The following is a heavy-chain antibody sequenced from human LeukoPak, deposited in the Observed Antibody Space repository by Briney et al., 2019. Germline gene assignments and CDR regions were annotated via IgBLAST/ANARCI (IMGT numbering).Heavy chain of an antibody. V-gene: IGHV3-7*01. CDR2: IKQDGSDK. Sequence: AGGSLRLSCAVSGFTFSNYWMNWVRQAPGKGLEWVANIKQDGSDKYYVDSVRGRFTISRDNAKNTLYLQMNSLRAEDTAVYYCARETTSIDAFDIWGQGTMVTVSS. J-gene: IGHJ3*02. D-gene: IGHD1-1*01. CDR1: GFTFSNYW. CDR3: ARETTSIDAFDI.